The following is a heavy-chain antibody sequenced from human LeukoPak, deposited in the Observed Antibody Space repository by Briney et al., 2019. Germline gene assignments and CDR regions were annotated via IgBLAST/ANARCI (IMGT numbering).Heavy chain of an antibody. CDR3: ANLSPPGWELQTTVDY. CDR2: ISGSGGST. Sequence: PGGSLRLSCAASGFTFSSYAMSWVRQAPGKGLEWVSAISGSGGSTYYADSVKGRFTISRDNSKNTLYLQMNSLRAEDTAVYYCANLSPPGWELQTTVDYWGQGTLVTVSS. J-gene: IGHJ4*02. CDR1: GFTFSSYA. V-gene: IGHV3-23*01. D-gene: IGHD1-26*01.